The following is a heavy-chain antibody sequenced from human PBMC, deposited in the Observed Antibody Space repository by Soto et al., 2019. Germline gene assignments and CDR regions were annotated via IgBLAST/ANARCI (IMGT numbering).Heavy chain of an antibody. CDR1: GGSISSGGYH. D-gene: IGHD2-21*01. CDR3: ARDVWPYYFDY. V-gene: IGHV4-31*03. Sequence: SETLSLTCPVSGGSISSGGYHWNWIRQHPGKGLEWIGNIYYSGSTYYNPSLKSRVTISIDTSKNQFSLKLSSVTAADTAVYYCARDVWPYYFDYWGQGTLVTVSS. J-gene: IGHJ4*02. CDR2: IYYSGST.